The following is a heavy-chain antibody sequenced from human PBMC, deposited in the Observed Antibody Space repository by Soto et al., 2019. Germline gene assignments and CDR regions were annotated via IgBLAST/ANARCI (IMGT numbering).Heavy chain of an antibody. CDR3: ARREIQGPIDY. V-gene: IGHV4-28*01. J-gene: IGHJ4*02. Sequence: QVQLQESGPGLVKPSDTLSLTCAVSGYSISSSNWWGWIRQPPGKGLEWIGYIYYSGTTYYNPSLKTRFTMSVDTSKNQFALKLTSVTAVDTAVYYCARREIQGPIDYWGQGTLVTVSS. CDR2: IYYSGTT. D-gene: IGHD1-26*01. CDR1: GYSISSSNW.